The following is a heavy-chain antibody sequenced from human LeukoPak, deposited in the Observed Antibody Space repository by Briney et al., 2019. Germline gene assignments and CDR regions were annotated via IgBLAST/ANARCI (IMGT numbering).Heavy chain of an antibody. V-gene: IGHV1-69*13. CDR2: IIPIFGTA. CDR3: ARKAAAGTGHYYYYGMDV. J-gene: IGHJ6*02. CDR1: GYNFISYG. Sequence: GASVKVSCKASGYNFISYGISWVRQAPGQGLEWMGGIIPIFGTANYAQKFQGRVTITADESTSTAYMELSSLRSEDTAVYYCARKAAAGTGHYYYYGMDVWGQGTTVTVSS. D-gene: IGHD6-13*01.